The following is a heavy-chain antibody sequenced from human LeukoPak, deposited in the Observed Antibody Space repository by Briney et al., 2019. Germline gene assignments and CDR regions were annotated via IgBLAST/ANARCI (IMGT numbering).Heavy chain of an antibody. CDR3: ARDYAGSGSVHFEH. J-gene: IGHJ4*02. CDR2: ISGYNGNT. Sequence: ASVKVSCKPSGYTFARYGITSVRQAPGQGLEWMGWISGYNGNTNFAQRFQGRVSLTTHTSATTAYMELRSLTSDDTAVYYCARDYAGSGSVHFEHWGEGTLVTVSS. CDR1: GYTFARYG. V-gene: IGHV1-18*01. D-gene: IGHD3-10*01.